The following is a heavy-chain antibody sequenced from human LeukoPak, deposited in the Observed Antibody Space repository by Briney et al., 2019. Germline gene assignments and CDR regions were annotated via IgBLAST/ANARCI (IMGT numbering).Heavy chain of an antibody. V-gene: IGHV3-23*01. J-gene: IGHJ3*02. CDR3: AKDLTSKLRFLEWIDAFDI. CDR1: GFTFSSYA. D-gene: IGHD3-3*01. CDR2: ISGSGGST. Sequence: QSGGSLRLSCAASGFTFSSYAMSWVRQAPGKGLERVSAISGSGGSTYYADSVKGRFTISRDNSKNTLYLQMNSLRAEDTAVYYCAKDLTSKLRFLEWIDAFDIWGQGTMVTVSS.